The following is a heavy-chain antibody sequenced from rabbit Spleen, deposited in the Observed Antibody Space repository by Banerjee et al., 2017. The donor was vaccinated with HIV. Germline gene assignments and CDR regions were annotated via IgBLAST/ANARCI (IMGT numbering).Heavy chain of an antibody. Sequence: QEQLVESGGGLVQPEGSLTLTCTASGFSFSSSYYICWVRQAPGKGLEWIVCIDSGSSGFTYFASWAKGRFTISKTSSTTVTLQMTSLTAADTATYFCARDTGSSFSSYGMDLWGQGTLVTVS. V-gene: IGHV1S45*01. CDR1: GFSFSSSYY. CDR2: IDSGSSGFT. CDR3: ARDTGSSFSSYGMDL. D-gene: IGHD8-1*01. J-gene: IGHJ6*01.